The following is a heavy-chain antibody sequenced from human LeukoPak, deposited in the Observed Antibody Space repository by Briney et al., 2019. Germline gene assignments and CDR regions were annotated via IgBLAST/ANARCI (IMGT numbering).Heavy chain of an antibody. CDR1: GFTFSSYW. D-gene: IGHD6-13*01. Sequence: GGSLRLSCAASGFTFSSYWMSWVRQAPGKGLEWVANIKQDGSEKHYVDSVKGRFTISRDNAKNSLYLQMNSLRAEDTALYYCAKDLRGSSSWFFDYWGQGTLVTVSS. V-gene: IGHV3-7*03. CDR2: IKQDGSEK. J-gene: IGHJ4*02. CDR3: AKDLRGSSSWFFDY.